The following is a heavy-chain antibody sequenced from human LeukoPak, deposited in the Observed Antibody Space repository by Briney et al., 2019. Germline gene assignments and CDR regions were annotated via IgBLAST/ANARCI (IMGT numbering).Heavy chain of an antibody. Sequence: PGGSLRLSCAASGFTFSSYWMSWVRQAPGKGLEWVANIKQDGSEKYYVDSVKGRFTISRDNAKNSLYLQMNSLRAEDTAVYYCASGVAYDAFDIWGQGTMVTVSS. CDR3: ASGVAYDAFDI. V-gene: IGHV3-7*01. CDR2: IKQDGSEK. J-gene: IGHJ3*02. CDR1: GFTFSSYW. D-gene: IGHD3-3*01.